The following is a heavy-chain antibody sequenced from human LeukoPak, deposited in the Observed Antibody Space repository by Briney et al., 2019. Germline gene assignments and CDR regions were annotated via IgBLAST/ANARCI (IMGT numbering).Heavy chain of an antibody. CDR3: ARGHRYSGYDSLYYFDY. D-gene: IGHD5-12*01. V-gene: IGHV3-11*01. Sequence: GGSLRLSCTASGFIFNDYYMSWIRQTPGKGLEWLSYISRTGNTIYYRDSAKGRFTISRDNANNQLHLQMDNLRAEDTAVYYCARGHRYSGYDSLYYFDYWGQGTLVTVSS. CDR1: GFIFNDYY. CDR2: ISRTGNTI. J-gene: IGHJ4*02.